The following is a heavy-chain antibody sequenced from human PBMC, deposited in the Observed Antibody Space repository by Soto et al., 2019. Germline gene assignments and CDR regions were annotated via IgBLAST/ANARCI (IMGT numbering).Heavy chain of an antibody. J-gene: IGHJ6*02. CDR1: GGSISSYY. CDR3: ARQGFGPLHGLVDV. V-gene: IGHV4-59*08. CDR2: VHHSWGS. D-gene: IGHD3-10*01. Sequence: PSETLSLTCTVSGGSISSYYWSWFRQSPGKRMEWIGYVHHSWGSSYNPSLQSRVAKSLDTSKSQISLKVTSVTATDTVVYYCARQGFGPLHGLVDVWGQGTTVTVSS.